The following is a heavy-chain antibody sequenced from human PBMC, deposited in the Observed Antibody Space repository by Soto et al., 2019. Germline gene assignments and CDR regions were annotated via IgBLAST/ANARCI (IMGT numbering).Heavy chain of an antibody. V-gene: IGHV3-9*01. D-gene: IGHD6-13*01. CDR1: GFAFDDYV. CDR3: AKDQAAGTYFDY. CDR2: ITWNGGTI. J-gene: IGHJ4*02. Sequence: PGGSLRLSCAASGFAFDDYVMHWVRQPPGRGLEWVSGITWNGGTIRYVDSVKGRFTISRDNAENSLYLQMNSLRAEDTALYYCAKDQAAGTYFDYWGQGTLVTVSS.